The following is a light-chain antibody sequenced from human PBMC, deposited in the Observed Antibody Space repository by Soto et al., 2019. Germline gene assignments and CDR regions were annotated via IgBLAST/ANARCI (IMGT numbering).Light chain of an antibody. CDR3: QQYGSSPPT. J-gene: IGKJ1*01. V-gene: IGKV3-20*01. CDR1: QSVSSNY. CDR2: GAS. Sequence: EIVLTQSPGTLSLSPGERATLSCRASQSVSSNYLAWYRRKPGQAPRLLIYGASYRATGIPGRFSGSGSGTDFTLTITRLEPEDFAVSYCQQYGSSPPTFGPGTRVEI.